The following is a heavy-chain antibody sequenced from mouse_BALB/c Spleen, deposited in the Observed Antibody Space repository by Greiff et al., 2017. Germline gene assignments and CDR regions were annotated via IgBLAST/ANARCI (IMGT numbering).Heavy chain of an antibody. J-gene: IGHJ1*01. CDR1: GFSLTDYG. CDR2: IWGGGST. V-gene: IGHV2-6-5*01. CDR3: AKHAREGLGWYFDV. Sequence: VKLMESGPGLVAPSQSLSITCTVSGFSLTDYGVSWIRQPPGKGLEWLGVIWGGGSTYYNSALKSRLSISKDNSKSQVFLKMNSLQTDDTAMYYCAKHAREGLGWYFDVWGAGTTVTVSS. D-gene: IGHD3-1*01.